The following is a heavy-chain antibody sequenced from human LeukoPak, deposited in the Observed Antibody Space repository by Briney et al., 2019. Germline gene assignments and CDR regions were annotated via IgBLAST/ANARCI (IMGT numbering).Heavy chain of an antibody. J-gene: IGHJ2*01. Sequence: GGSLRLSCAASGFTFSSYNMNWARQAPGKGLEWVSSISSNTSYRYYADSVKGRFTISRDNAKNSLYLQMNSLRAEDTAVYYRARGGDAGRYWYFDLWGRGTLVTVSS. D-gene: IGHD7-27*01. CDR3: ARGGDAGRYWYFDL. CDR1: GFTFSSYN. CDR2: ISSNTSYR. V-gene: IGHV3-21*01.